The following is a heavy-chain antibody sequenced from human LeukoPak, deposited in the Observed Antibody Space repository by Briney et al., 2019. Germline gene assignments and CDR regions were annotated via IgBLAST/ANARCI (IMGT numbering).Heavy chain of an antibody. V-gene: IGHV4-30-2*01. CDR3: ARDEGRYSSSLSFDY. CDR2: IYHSGST. Sequence: SQTLSLTCTVSGGSISSGGYYWSWIRQPPGKGLEWIGYIYHSGSTYYNPSLKSRVTISVDRSKNQFSLKLSSVTAADTAVYYCARDEGRYSSSLSFDYWGQGTLVTVSS. D-gene: IGHD6-6*01. J-gene: IGHJ4*02. CDR1: GGSISSGGYY.